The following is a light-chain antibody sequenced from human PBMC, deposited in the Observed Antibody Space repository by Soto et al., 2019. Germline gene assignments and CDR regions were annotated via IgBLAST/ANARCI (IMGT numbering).Light chain of an antibody. J-gene: IGLJ1*01. Sequence: QSVLTQPPSASGTPGQRVTISCSGSNSNVESNTVDWYQQLPGTAPKLLIYHNNQRPSGVPDRLSGSKSGTSASLAISGLQSEDEADYYCAAWDDNLSGLYVFGAGTKVTVL. CDR3: AAWDDNLSGLYV. CDR1: NSNVESNT. V-gene: IGLV1-44*01. CDR2: HNN.